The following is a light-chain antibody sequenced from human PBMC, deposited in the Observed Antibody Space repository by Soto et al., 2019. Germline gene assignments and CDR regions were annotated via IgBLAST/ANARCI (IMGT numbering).Light chain of an antibody. V-gene: IGLV2-14*03. Sequence: QSALTQPASVSGSPGQSITISCTGTSSDVGSYNYVSWYQHHPGKAPKLMIYDVSNRPSGVSNRFSGSKSDNTASLTISGLQAEDEADYYCSSYTSSSTLYVLGTGTKVTVL. CDR1: SSDVGSYNY. CDR2: DVS. CDR3: SSYTSSSTLYV. J-gene: IGLJ1*01.